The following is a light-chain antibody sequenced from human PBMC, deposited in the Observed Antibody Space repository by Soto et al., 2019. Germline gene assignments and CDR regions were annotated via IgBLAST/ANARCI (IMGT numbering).Light chain of an antibody. CDR1: QSISTN. J-gene: IGKJ4*01. CDR2: GAS. Sequence: EIVMTQSPGTLSVSPGERATLSCRASQSISTNVGWYQQKPGQAPRLLIFGASNRATGIPDRFSGSGSGTDFTLTISRLEPEDVAVYYCQQYDSSPLTFGGGTKVEIK. CDR3: QQYDSSPLT. V-gene: IGKV3-20*01.